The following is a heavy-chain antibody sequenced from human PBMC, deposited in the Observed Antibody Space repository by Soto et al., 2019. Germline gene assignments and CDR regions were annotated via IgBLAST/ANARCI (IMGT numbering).Heavy chain of an antibody. CDR2: IYYSGST. V-gene: IGHV4-31*03. J-gene: IGHJ4*02. CDR1: GGSISSGGYY. Sequence: SETLSLTCTVSGGSISSGGYYWSWIRQHPGKGLEWIGYIYYSGSTYYNPSLKSRVTISVDTSKNQFSLKLSSVTAADTAVYYCASSPFLRRIDYWGQGTLVTVSS. CDR3: ASSPFLRRIDY.